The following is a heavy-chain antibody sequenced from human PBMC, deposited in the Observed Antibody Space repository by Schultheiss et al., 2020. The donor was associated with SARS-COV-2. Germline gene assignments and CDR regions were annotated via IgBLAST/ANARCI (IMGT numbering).Heavy chain of an antibody. CDR2: ISSSSSYI. Sequence: GGSLRLSCAASGFIFSSYGIHWVRQAPGKGLEWVSSISSSSSYIYYADSVKGRFTISRDNAKNSLYLQMNSLRAEDTAVYYCARDTGAPFDYWGQGTLVTVSS. CDR3: ARDTGAPFDY. V-gene: IGHV3-21*01. J-gene: IGHJ4*02. D-gene: IGHD1-26*01. CDR1: GFIFSSYG.